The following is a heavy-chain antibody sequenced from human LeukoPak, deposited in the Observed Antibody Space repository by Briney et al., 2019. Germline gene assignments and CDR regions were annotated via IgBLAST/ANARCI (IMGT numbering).Heavy chain of an antibody. CDR2: ISSSSSFI. D-gene: IGHD2-2*01. J-gene: IGHJ4*02. CDR1: GYTFSSYA. CDR3: ARDPPLGSCSTISCPHLDY. V-gene: IGHV3-21*01. Sequence: GGSLRLSCAASGYTFSSYAMSWVRQAPGKGLEWVSSISSSSSFIYYADSVKGRFTISGDNAKNSLYLQMNSLRAEDTAVYYCARDPPLGSCSTISCPHLDYWGQGTLVTVSS.